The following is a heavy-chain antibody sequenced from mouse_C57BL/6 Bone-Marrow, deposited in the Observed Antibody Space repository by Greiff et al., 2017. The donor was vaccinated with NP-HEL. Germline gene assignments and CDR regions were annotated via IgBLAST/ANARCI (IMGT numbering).Heavy chain of an antibody. J-gene: IGHJ4*01. V-gene: IGHV1-64*01. CDR2: IHPNSGRT. CDR1: GYTFTSYW. CDR3: ARSLQFITTVVEKNYYAMDY. D-gene: IGHD1-1*01. Sequence: VQLQQPGAELVKPGASVKLSCKASGYTFTSYWMHWVKQRPGQGLEWIGMIHPNSGRTNYNEKFKSKATLTVDKSSSTSYMQLSSLTSEDSAVYYCARSLQFITTVVEKNYYAMDYWGQGTSVTVSS.